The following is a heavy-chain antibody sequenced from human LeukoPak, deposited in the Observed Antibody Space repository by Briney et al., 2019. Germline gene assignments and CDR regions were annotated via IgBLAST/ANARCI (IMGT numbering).Heavy chain of an antibody. CDR2: THHSGNA. CDR1: GDSVSGYY. V-gene: IGHV4-59*02. Sequence: SETLSLTCIVSGDSVSGYYWNWIRQPPGKGLEWIGYTHHSGNALYNPSLKSRVTTSVDTSKNQFSLSLSSVTAADTAVYYCARTPPYCGGDCRDYWGQGTLVTVSS. CDR3: ARTPPYCGGDCRDY. D-gene: IGHD2-21*01. J-gene: IGHJ4*02.